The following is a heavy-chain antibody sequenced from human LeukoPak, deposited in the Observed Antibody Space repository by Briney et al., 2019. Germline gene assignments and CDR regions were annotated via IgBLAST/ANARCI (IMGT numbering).Heavy chain of an antibody. Sequence: GGSLRLSCAASGFTFSSYAMSWFRQAPGKGLEWVSAISGSGGSTYYADSVKGRFTISRDNSKNTLYLQMNSLRAEDTAVYYCAKDPGYMVRGVISHDYWGQGTLVTVSS. V-gene: IGHV3-23*01. CDR2: ISGSGGST. CDR3: AKDPGYMVRGVISHDY. D-gene: IGHD3-10*01. J-gene: IGHJ4*02. CDR1: GFTFSSYA.